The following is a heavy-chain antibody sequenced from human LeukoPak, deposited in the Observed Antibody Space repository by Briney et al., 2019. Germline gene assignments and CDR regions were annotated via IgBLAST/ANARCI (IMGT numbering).Heavy chain of an antibody. Sequence: PGGSLRLSCAASGFTFSTYNMIWVRQAPGKGLEWVSSISTSGTYIYYADSVKGRFTVSRDNAKNSLYLQMNSLRAEDTAVYYCARGYYEAFDVWGQGTMVTVSS. CDR1: GFTFSTYN. CDR2: ISTSGTYI. CDR3: ARGYYEAFDV. V-gene: IGHV3-21*01. D-gene: IGHD3-22*01. J-gene: IGHJ3*01.